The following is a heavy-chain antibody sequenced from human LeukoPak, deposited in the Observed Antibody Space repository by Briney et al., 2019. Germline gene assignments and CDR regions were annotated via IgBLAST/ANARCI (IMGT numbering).Heavy chain of an antibody. CDR1: GYSFTSYW. V-gene: IGHV5-51*01. CDR3: ARHVYSSSWYDFDY. Sequence: GEALKISCKGSGYSFTSYWIGWVGQLPGKGLEWMGIIYPGDSDTRYSPSFQGQVTISADKSISTAYLQWSSLKASDTAMYYCARHVYSSSWYDFDYWGQGTLVTVSS. J-gene: IGHJ4*02. CDR2: IYPGDSDT. D-gene: IGHD6-13*01.